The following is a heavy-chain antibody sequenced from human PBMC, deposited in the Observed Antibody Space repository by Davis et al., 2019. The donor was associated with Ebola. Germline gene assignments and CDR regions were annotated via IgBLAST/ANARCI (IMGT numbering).Heavy chain of an antibody. V-gene: IGHV1-18*01. CDR3: ARDKFSPAGHSYYYYYGMDV. CDR2: ISAYNGNT. Sequence: ASVKVSCKASGYTFTSYGISWVRQAPAQGLEWMGWISAYNGNTNYAQKLQGRVTMTTDTSTSTAYMELRSLRSDDTAVYYCARDKFSPAGHSYYYYYGMDVWGQGATVTVSS. CDR1: GYTFTSYG. J-gene: IGHJ6*02.